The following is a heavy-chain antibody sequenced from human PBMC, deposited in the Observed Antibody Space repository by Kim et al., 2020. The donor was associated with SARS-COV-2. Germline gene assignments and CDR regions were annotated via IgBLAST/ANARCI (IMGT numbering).Heavy chain of an antibody. Sequence: SETLSLTCTVSGYSISSGYYWGWIRQPPGKGLEWIGSIYHSGSTYYNPSLKSRVTISVDTSKNQFSLKLSSVTAADTAVYYCARDRGLWVSRYWFDPWGQGTLVTVSS. CDR1: GYSISSGYY. CDR3: ARDRGLWVSRYWFDP. CDR2: IYHSGST. V-gene: IGHV4-38-2*02. D-gene: IGHD3-16*01. J-gene: IGHJ5*02.